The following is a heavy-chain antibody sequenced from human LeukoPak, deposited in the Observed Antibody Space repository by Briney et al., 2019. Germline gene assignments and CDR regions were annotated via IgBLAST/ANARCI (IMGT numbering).Heavy chain of an antibody. Sequence: GGSLRLSCAASGFTFSSYAMTWVRQAPGKGLEWVSTISGSGGNTYFADSVKGRFTISRDNSKITLYLQMNTLRAEDTAVYYCAKDIGFGNQFDYWGQGTLVTVSS. V-gene: IGHV3-23*01. J-gene: IGHJ4*02. D-gene: IGHD3-10*01. CDR3: AKDIGFGNQFDY. CDR2: ISGSGGNT. CDR1: GFTFSSYA.